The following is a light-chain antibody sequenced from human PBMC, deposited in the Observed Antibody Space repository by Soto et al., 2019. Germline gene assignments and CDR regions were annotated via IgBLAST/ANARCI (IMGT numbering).Light chain of an antibody. V-gene: IGLV3-21*02. Sequence: SYELTQPPSVSVAPGQTARITCGGNNIGSKSVHWYQQKPGQAPVLVVYDDSARPSGIPGRFSGANAGNTATLTISRVEAGDEAGYYCQVWDSSSDHPVVFGGGTKLTVL. CDR1: NIGSKS. CDR3: QVWDSSSDHPVV. CDR2: DDS. J-gene: IGLJ2*01.